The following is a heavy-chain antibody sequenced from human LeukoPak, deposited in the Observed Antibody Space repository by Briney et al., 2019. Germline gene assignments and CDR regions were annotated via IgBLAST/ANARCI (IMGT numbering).Heavy chain of an antibody. D-gene: IGHD5-18*01. CDR1: GGTFSSYA. V-gene: IGHV1-69*13. CDR3: ASSSDVDTAMANDAFDI. CDR2: IIPIFGTA. Sequence: ASVKVSCKASGGTFSSYAISWVRQAPGQGLEWMGGIIPIFGTANCAQKFQGRVTITADESTSTAYMELSSLRSEDTAVYYCASSSDVDTAMANDAFDIWGQGTMVTVSS. J-gene: IGHJ3*02.